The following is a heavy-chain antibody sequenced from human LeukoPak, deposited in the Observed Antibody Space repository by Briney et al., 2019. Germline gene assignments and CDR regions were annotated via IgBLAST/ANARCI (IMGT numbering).Heavy chain of an antibody. D-gene: IGHD6-13*01. J-gene: IGHJ4*02. Sequence: SETLSLTCTVSGGSITSSSYYWGWIRQPPGKGLEWIGSIFYSGSTYYNPSPKSRVTISVDTSKTQFSLKLSSVTAADTAVYYCAKQQLVRCFDYWGQGTLVTVSS. CDR3: AKQQLVRCFDY. CDR2: IFYSGST. V-gene: IGHV4-39*01. CDR1: GGSITSSSYY.